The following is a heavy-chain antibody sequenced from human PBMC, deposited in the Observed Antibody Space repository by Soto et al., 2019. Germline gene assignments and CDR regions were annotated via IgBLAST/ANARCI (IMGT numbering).Heavy chain of an antibody. D-gene: IGHD1-7*01. CDR1: GGSISSSSYY. CDR3: ARLTGTGSWFYYGMDV. V-gene: IGHV4-39*01. Sequence: QLQLQESGPGLVKPSETLSLTCTVSGGSISSSSYYWGWIRQPPGKGLEWIGSIYYSGSTYYNPSLKSRVTISVDTSKNQFSLKLRSVTAADTAVYYCARLTGTGSWFYYGMDVWGQGTTVTVSS. CDR2: IYYSGST. J-gene: IGHJ6*02.